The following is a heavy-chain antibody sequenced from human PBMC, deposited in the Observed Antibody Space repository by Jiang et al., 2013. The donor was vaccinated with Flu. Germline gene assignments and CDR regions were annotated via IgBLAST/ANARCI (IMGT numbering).Heavy chain of an antibody. Sequence: GAEVKKPGESLKISCKGSGYSFTSYWIGWVRQMPGKGLEWMGIIYPGDSDTRYSPSFQGQVTISADKSISTAYLQWSSLKASDTAMYYCARQYYYDSSGYWYYFDYWGQGTLVTVSS. J-gene: IGHJ4*02. D-gene: IGHD3-22*01. CDR2: IYPGDSDT. CDR1: GYSFTSYW. CDR3: ARQYYYDSSGYWYYFDY. V-gene: IGHV5-51*01.